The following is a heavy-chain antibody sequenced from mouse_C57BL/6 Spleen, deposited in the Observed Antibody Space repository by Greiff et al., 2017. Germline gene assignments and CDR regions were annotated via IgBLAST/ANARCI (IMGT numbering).Heavy chain of an antibody. CDR3: AREELGLLPGY. J-gene: IGHJ2*01. V-gene: IGHV1-64*01. CDR1: GYTFTSYW. D-gene: IGHD2-3*01. CDR2: IHPNSGST. Sequence: VQLQQPGAPLFPPLAPFHFSFNSSGYTFTSYWMHWVKQRPGQGLEWIGMIHPNSGSTNYNEKFKSKATLTVDKSSSTAYMQRSSLTSEDSAVYYGAREELGLLPGYWGQGTTLTVSS.